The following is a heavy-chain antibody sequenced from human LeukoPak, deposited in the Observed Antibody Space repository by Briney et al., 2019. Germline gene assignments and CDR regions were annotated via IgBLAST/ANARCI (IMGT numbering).Heavy chain of an antibody. CDR1: GGSISSSGYY. V-gene: IGHV4-39*01. CDR3: ARHEYWFDP. Sequence: PSETLSLTCTVSGGSISSSGYYWGWIRQPPGKGLEWIGSIYYSGSTYYYPSLKSRVTISVDTSKNQFSLKLSSVTAADTAVYYCARHEYWFDPWGQGTLVTVSS. CDR2: IYYSGST. J-gene: IGHJ5*02.